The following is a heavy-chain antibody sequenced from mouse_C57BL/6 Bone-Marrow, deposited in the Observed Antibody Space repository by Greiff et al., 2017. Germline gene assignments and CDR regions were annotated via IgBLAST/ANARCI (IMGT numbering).Heavy chain of an antibody. CDR3: ARPDYSNYGYFDV. CDR2: IYPGSGST. CDR1: GYTFTSYW. J-gene: IGHJ1*03. Sequence: QVQLQQPGAELVKPGASVKMSCKASGYTFTSYWITWVKQRPGQGLEWIGDIYPGSGSTNYNEKFKSKATLTVDTSSSTAYLQLSSLTSEDSAVYYCARPDYSNYGYFDVWGKGTTVTVSA. V-gene: IGHV1-55*01. D-gene: IGHD2-5*01.